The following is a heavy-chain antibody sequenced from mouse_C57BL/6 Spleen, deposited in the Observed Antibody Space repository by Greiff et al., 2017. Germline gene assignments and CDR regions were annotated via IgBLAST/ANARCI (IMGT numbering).Heavy chain of an antibody. J-gene: IGHJ4*01. Sequence: QVQLQQPGTELVKPGASVKLSCKASGYTFTSYWMHWVKQRPGQGLEWIGNINPSNGGTNYNEKFKSKATLTVDKSSSTAYMQLRSLTSEDSAVYFFARSPSDGYYPLYYAMDYWGQGTSVTVSS. V-gene: IGHV1-53*01. CDR1: GYTFTSYW. CDR3: ARSPSDGYYPLYYAMDY. CDR2: INPSNGGT. D-gene: IGHD2-3*01.